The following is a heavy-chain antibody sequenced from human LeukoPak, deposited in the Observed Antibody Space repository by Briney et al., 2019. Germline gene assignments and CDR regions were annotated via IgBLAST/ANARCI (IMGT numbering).Heavy chain of an antibody. D-gene: IGHD3-22*01. CDR1: GFTFNNYA. Sequence: GGSLRLSCAASGFTFNNYAMSWVRQAPGKGLEWVSAIGGSGGLTYYADSVKGRFTISRDNSKNTLYLQMNSLRAEDTAVYYCAKEQDYYDSSGYYDYWGQGTLVTVSS. CDR2: IGGSGGLT. J-gene: IGHJ4*02. CDR3: AKEQDYYDSSGYYDY. V-gene: IGHV3-23*01.